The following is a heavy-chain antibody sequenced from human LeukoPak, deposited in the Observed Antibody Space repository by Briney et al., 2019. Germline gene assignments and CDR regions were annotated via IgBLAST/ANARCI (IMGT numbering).Heavy chain of an antibody. D-gene: IGHD6-25*01. V-gene: IGHV3-7*05. Sequence: GGSLRLSCAASGFTFSSYWMSWVRQAPGKGLEWVANIKQDGSEKYYVDSVKGRFTISRDNAKNSLYLQTNSLRAEDTAVYYCARGSKPRYGSGTNFDYWGQGTLVTVSS. J-gene: IGHJ4*02. CDR1: GFTFSSYW. CDR2: IKQDGSEK. CDR3: ARGSKPRYGSGTNFDY.